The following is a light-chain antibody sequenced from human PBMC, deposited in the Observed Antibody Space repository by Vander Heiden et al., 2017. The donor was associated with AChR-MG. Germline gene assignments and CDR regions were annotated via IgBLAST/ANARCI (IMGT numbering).Light chain of an antibody. Sequence: QSALTQPASASGSLGQSIPISCTGTNNDIGAYTYVSWYQQHPGKAPKLMIYDVSNRPSGVSHRFSGSKSGNTASLTISGLQAEDESDYYCSSYTTSTTLIFGGGTKLTVL. CDR2: DVS. CDR3: SSYTTSTTLI. V-gene: IGLV2-14*03. J-gene: IGLJ2*01. CDR1: NNDIGAYTY.